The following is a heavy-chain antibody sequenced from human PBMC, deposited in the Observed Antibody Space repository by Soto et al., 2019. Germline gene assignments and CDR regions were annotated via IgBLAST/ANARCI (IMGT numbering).Heavy chain of an antibody. CDR3: ARAPSFYGSGSNFDY. J-gene: IGHJ4*02. CDR2: IYYSGST. V-gene: IGHV4-31*03. CDR1: GGSISSGGYY. Sequence: SETLSLTCTVSGGSISSGGYYWSWIRQHPGKGLEWIGYIYYSGSTYYNPSLKSRVTISVDTSKNQFSLKLSSVTAADTAVYYCARAPSFYGSGSNFDYWGQGTLVTVSS. D-gene: IGHD3-10*01.